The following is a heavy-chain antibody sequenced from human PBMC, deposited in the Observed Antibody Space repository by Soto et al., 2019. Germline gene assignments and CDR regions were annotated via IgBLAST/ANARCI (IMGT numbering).Heavy chain of an antibody. CDR3: AREADSSSHSRWFGP. J-gene: IGHJ5*02. Sequence: PSETLSLTCTVSGGSISSYYWSWIRQPPGKGLEWIGYIYYSGSTNYNPSLKSRVTISVDTSKNQFSLKLSPVTAAVTVVYYCAREADSSSHSRWFGPWGQGTLVTVSS. V-gene: IGHV4-59*01. CDR1: GGSISSYY. D-gene: IGHD6-19*01. CDR2: IYYSGST.